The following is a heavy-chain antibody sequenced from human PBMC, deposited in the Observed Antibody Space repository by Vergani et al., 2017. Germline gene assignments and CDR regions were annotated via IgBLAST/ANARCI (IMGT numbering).Heavy chain of an antibody. Sequence: QVQVVQSRAEVKKSGASVKVSCKTSGYTFSNYYMHWVRQAPGQGLEWMGIINPSGGHTNYAQQFQGRVTMTRDTSTSTVYMELSSLRSENTAIYFCARGDYGILTSYRYRGPGTLVTVS. CDR1: GYTFSNYY. V-gene: IGHV1-46*03. CDR2: INPSGGHT. J-gene: IGHJ4*02. D-gene: IGHD3-9*01. CDR3: ARGDYGILTSYRY.